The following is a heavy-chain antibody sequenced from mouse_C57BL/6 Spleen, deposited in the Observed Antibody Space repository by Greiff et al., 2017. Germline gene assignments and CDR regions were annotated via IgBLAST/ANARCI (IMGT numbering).Heavy chain of an antibody. V-gene: IGHV1-52*01. Sequence: QVQLKQPGAELVRPGSSVKLSCKASGYTFTSYWMHWVKQRPIQGLEWIGNIDPSDSETHYNQKFKDKATLTVDKSSSTAYMQLSSLTSEDSAVYYCARSFITTVVATRYFDVWGTGTTVTVSS. CDR3: ARSFITTVVATRYFDV. CDR1: GYTFTSYW. D-gene: IGHD1-1*01. CDR2: IDPSDSET. J-gene: IGHJ1*03.